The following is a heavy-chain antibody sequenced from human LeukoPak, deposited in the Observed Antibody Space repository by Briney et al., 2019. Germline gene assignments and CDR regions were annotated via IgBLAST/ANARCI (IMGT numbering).Heavy chain of an antibody. CDR1: GFTFDTYA. CDR3: AKDPFDY. J-gene: IGHJ4*02. V-gene: IGHV3-23*01. CDR2: ISGSGDKT. Sequence: GGSLRLSCAASGFTFDTYAMSWVRQAPGKGLEWVSTISGSGDKTYHTDSVKGRFTISRDNSKNTLYLQMNSLRAEDTAVYYCAKDPFDYWGQGTLVTVSS.